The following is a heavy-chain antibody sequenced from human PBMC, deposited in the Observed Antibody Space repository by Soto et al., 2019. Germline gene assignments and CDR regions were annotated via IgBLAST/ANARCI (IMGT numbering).Heavy chain of an antibody. CDR3: ARLMGVVTVDY. CDR2: IYYAGSP. Sequence: QLQLQESGPGLVKPSETLSLTCSVSGGSISSTGHYWGWIRQPPGKGLEWIGNIYYAGSPYYNPSLKRRVTLSVDTSKNHFSLALTSVTAADTAVYYCARLMGVVTVDYWGQGALVTVSS. D-gene: IGHD2-21*02. CDR1: GGSISSTGHY. V-gene: IGHV4-39*02. J-gene: IGHJ4*02.